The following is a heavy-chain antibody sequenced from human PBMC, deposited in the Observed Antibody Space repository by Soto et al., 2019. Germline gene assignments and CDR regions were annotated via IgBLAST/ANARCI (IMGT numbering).Heavy chain of an antibody. J-gene: IGHJ4*02. CDR2: IISKSNNYAT. D-gene: IGHD3-3*02. V-gene: IGHV3-73*01. CDR1: GFTFSDSA. Sequence: GGTLRLSCAASGFTFSDSAMDWVRQASGKGLKWVGRIISKSNNYATEYAASVKGRFTISRDDSRNTAYLQMNSLKNEDKAVYYCTRHLADCWGQGTLVTVSS. CDR3: TRHLADC.